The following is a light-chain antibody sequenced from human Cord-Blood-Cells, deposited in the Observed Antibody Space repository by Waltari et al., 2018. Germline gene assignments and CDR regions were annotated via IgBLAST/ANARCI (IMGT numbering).Light chain of an antibody. CDR1: SRDVGGYNY. Sequence: QSALTQPASVSGSPGQSITISCPGTSRDVGGYNYVSLYQKHPGKAPKPMIYDVXKRPSXXSTXXXGSXSGNPXXLTIXXLQAEDEADYYCSSYTSSSTRVFXGGTKLTVL. V-gene: IGLV2-14*01. CDR3: SSYTSSSTRV. CDR2: DVX. J-gene: IGLJ3*02.